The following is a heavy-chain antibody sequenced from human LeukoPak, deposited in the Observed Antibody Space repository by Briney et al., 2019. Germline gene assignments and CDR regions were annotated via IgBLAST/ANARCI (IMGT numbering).Heavy chain of an antibody. D-gene: IGHD2-8*01. CDR3: AREDRYCTNGVCYYFDY. Sequence: PSETLSLTCTVSGGSISSYYWSWIRQPPGKGLEWIGHIYYSGSTNYNPSLKSRVTISVDTSKNQFSLKLSSVTAADTAVYYCAREDRYCTNGVCYYFDYWGQGTLVTVSS. J-gene: IGHJ4*02. CDR2: IYYSGST. V-gene: IGHV4-59*01. CDR1: GGSISSYY.